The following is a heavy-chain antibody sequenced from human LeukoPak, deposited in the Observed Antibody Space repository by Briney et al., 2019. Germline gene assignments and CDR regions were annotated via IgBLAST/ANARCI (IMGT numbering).Heavy chain of an antibody. D-gene: IGHD1-26*01. Sequence: ASVKVSCKASGFSFTRHDIKWVRQATGQGLEWMGWMNLKSGYTGYAQKFQGRVTITRDTSTSTVYMELRSLRSEDTAVYYCARVAGSIDYWGQGTLVTVSS. J-gene: IGHJ4*02. CDR1: GFSFTRHD. CDR2: MNLKSGYT. CDR3: ARVAGSIDY. V-gene: IGHV1-8*03.